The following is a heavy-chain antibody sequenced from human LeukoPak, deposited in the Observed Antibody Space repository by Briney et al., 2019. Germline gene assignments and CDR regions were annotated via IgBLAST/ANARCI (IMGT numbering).Heavy chain of an antibody. D-gene: IGHD2-2*01. Sequence: GESLKISCKTSGYSFTNYWIGWVRQMPGKGLEWMGIIYPGDSDTKYSPSFQGQVTISADKSISTAYLQWSSLKASDTAMYYCARQGYCNTATCYGFDFWGQGTLVTVSS. CDR1: GYSFTNYW. V-gene: IGHV5-51*01. J-gene: IGHJ4*02. CDR3: ARQGYCNTATCYGFDF. CDR2: IYPGDSDT.